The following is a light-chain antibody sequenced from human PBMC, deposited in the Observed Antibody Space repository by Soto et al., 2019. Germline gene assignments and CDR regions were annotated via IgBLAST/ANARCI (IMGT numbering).Light chain of an antibody. J-gene: IGLJ2*01. CDR3: AAWDDSLNSVI. V-gene: IGLV1-44*01. Sequence: QSVLTRPPSASGTPGQSVSISCSGSRSNIGTNPVNWYQQLPGTAPKLLFYTNTQRPSGVPDRFSASKSGTSASLAISGLQSEDEADYYCAAWDDSLNSVIFGGGTQLTVL. CDR2: TNT. CDR1: RSNIGTNP.